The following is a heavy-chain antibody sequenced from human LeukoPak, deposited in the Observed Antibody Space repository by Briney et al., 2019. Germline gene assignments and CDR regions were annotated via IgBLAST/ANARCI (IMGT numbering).Heavy chain of an antibody. J-gene: IGHJ4*02. V-gene: IGHV5-51*01. D-gene: IGHD6-25*01. CDR1: GYXFTNYW. Sequence: GESLKISCNASGYXFTNYWICWVRQMPGKGLEWMGMIYPSDSDTRYSPSFQGQVTTSADRSISTAYLQWTSLKASDTAMYYCARHRGSGLVDYFDIWGQGTQVTVSS. CDR2: IYPSDSDT. CDR3: ARHRGSGLVDYFDI.